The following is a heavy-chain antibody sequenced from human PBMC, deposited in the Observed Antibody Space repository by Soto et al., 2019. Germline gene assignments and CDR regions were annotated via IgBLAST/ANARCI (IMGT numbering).Heavy chain of an antibody. V-gene: IGHV4-39*01. CDR2: IYCAGRP. J-gene: IGHJ4*02. CDR3: TRHPYTHPGHVDY. D-gene: IGHD1-1*01. CDR1: GDSIKNNQYY. Sequence: SETLSLTVNVSGDSIKNNQYYWCWIRQSPGTGLAWIASIYCAGRPHSNPSRRSRITISVDTTKNHVCLRLRSAAAADAAIYYNTRHPYTHPGHVDYWGQGTRVTVSS.